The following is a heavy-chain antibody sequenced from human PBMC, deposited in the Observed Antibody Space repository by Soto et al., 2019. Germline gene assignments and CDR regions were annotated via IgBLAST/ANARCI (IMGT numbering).Heavy chain of an antibody. D-gene: IGHD3-22*01. V-gene: IGHV3-48*03. CDR3: ARGVLYYYDSSGYPHWFDP. CDR2: ISSSGSII. Sequence: EVQLVESGGGLVQPGGSLRLSCAASGFTFSSYEMNWVRQAPGKGLEWVAYISSSGSIIYYADSVKGRFTISRDNAKNSLYLQMNSLRAEDTAVYYCARGVLYYYDSSGYPHWFDPWGQGTLVPVSS. J-gene: IGHJ5*02. CDR1: GFTFSSYE.